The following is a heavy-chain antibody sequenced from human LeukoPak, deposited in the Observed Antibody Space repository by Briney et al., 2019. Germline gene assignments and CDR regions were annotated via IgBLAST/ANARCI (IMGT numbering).Heavy chain of an antibody. Sequence: GGSLRLSCAASGFTVSSNYMSWVRQAPGKGLEWVAVIWYDGSNKYYADSVKGRFTISRDNSKNTLYLQMNSLRAEDTAVYYCAKDLARYGSGTHGDYWGQGTLVTVSS. J-gene: IGHJ4*02. D-gene: IGHD3-10*01. V-gene: IGHV3-33*06. CDR3: AKDLARYGSGTHGDY. CDR1: GFTVSSNY. CDR2: IWYDGSNK.